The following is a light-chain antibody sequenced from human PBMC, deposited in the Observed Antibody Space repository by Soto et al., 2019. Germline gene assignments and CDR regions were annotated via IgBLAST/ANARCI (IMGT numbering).Light chain of an antibody. J-gene: IGLJ2*01. CDR2: EVT. Sequence: QSALTQPPSASGSPGQSVTISCTGTSSDVGGYNYVSWYQQHPGKAPKLMIYEVTKRPSGVPDRFSGSKSGNTASLTVSGLQTEDEADYYCSSYGGINNHVVLGGGTKLTVL. CDR3: SSYGGINNHVV. V-gene: IGLV2-8*01. CDR1: SSDVGGYNY.